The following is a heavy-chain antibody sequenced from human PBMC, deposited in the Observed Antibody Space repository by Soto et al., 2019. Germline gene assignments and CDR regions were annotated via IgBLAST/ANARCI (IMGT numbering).Heavy chain of an antibody. V-gene: IGHV4-59*08. Sequence: SETLSLTCTVSGGAVNRDYWSWIRQPPGKGLEWIGYIYNSVTTNYNPSLKSRVTISADTSKNQFSLKLTSVTAADTAVYYCATRPPGGAHFGVFDYWSQGTLVTVSS. J-gene: IGHJ4*02. CDR3: ATRPPGGAHFGVFDY. CDR1: GGAVNRDY. D-gene: IGHD3-10*01. CDR2: IYNSVTT.